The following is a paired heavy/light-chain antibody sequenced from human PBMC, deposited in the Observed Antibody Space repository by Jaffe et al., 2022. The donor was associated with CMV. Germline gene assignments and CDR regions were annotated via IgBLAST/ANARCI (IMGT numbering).Heavy chain of an antibody. V-gene: IGHV5-51*01. CDR2: IYPGDFDT. CDR3: ARRQPRVARVRLVGAFDI. D-gene: IGHD2-15*01. J-gene: IGHJ3*02. CDR1: GYNFNNYW. Sequence: EVQLVQSGAEVKQPGESLRISCKGSGYNFNNYWIGWVRQLPGKGLEWMGIIYPGDFDTRYSPSFQGQVTISVDKSSTTAYLQWSGLKASDTAMYYCARRQPRVARVRLVGAFDIWGQGTMVTVSS.
Light chain of an antibody. V-gene: IGKV1-5*03. CDR2: KAS. CDR1: QSITNW. Sequence: DIQMTQSPSTLSAFVGDRVTITCRASQSITNWLAWYQQKPGKAPKLLISKASSLESGVPSRFSGSGYGTEFTLTISSLQPDDLATYYCQHYNSYALTFGQGTKVEIK. J-gene: IGKJ1*01. CDR3: QHYNSYALT.